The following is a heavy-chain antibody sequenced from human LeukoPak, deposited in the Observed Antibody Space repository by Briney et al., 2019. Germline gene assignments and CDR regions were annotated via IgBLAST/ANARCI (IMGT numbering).Heavy chain of an antibody. CDR2: INHSGST. V-gene: IGHV4-34*01. CDR1: GGSFSGYY. D-gene: IGHD3-9*01. CDR3: ARAPQYYDILTGYYPDAFDI. J-gene: IGHJ3*02. Sequence: TSETLSLTCAVYGGSFSGYYWSWIRQPPGKGLEWIGEINHSGSTNYNPSLKSRVTISVDTSKNQFSLKLNSVTAADTAVYYCARAPQYYDILTGYYPDAFDIWGQGTMVTVSS.